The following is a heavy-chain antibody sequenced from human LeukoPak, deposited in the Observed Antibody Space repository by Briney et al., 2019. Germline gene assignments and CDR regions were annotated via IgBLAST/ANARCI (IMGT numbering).Heavy chain of an antibody. CDR1: GGSISSSSYY. J-gene: IGHJ4*02. Sequence: SETLSLTCTVSGGSISSSSYYWGWIRQPPGKGLEWIGSIYYSGSTYYNPSLKSRVTISVDTSKNQFSLKLSSVTAADTAVYYCARVPAASRVYYFDYWGQGTLVTVSS. D-gene: IGHD2-2*01. CDR3: ARVPAASRVYYFDY. CDR2: IYYSGST. V-gene: IGHV4-39*01.